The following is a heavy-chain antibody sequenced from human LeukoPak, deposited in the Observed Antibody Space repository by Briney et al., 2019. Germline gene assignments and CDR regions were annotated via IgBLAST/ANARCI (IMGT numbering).Heavy chain of an antibody. D-gene: IGHD5-24*01. J-gene: IGHJ2*01. Sequence: SRTLSLTCAISGDSVCSNSAAWNWIRQSPSRGLEWLGNTYYRSKWYTDYAVSVKSRITINPDTSKNQFSLQLNSVTPEDTAVYYCARERDGYNYVELWCFDLWGRGTLVTVSS. CDR3: ARERDGYNYVELWCFDL. V-gene: IGHV6-1*01. CDR2: TYYRSKWYT. CDR1: GDSVCSNSAA.